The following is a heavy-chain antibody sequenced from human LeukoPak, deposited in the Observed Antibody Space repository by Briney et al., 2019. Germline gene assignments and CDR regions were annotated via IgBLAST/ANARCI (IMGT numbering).Heavy chain of an antibody. V-gene: IGHV3-48*03. CDR2: ISSSGSTI. CDR1: GFTFSSYE. CDR3: ARNVYTFDY. Sequence: GGSLGLSCAASGFTFSSYEMNWVRQAPGKGLEWVSYISSSGSTIYYADSVQGRFTISRDNAQNSLYLQMSSLRAEDTAVYYCARNVYTFDYWGQGTLVTVSS. J-gene: IGHJ4*02. D-gene: IGHD3-10*02.